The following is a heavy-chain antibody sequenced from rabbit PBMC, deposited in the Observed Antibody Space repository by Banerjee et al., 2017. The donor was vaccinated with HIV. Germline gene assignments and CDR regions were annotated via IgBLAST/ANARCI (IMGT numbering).Heavy chain of an antibody. Sequence: QEQLVESGGGLVTLGGSLKLSCKASGIDFSSSFWISWVRQAPGKGLEWIACIYPPAGAADYASWVNGRFTISLDNAQNTVFLQMTSLTAADTATYFCARDPSAWGGYYFDFWGQGTLVTVS. V-gene: IGHV1S43*01. CDR2: IYPPAGAA. J-gene: IGHJ4*01. CDR3: ARDPSAWGGYYFDF. CDR1: GIDFSSSFW. D-gene: IGHD4-1*01.